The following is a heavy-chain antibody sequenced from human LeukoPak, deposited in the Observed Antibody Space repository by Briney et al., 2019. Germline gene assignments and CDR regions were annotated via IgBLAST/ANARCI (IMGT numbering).Heavy chain of an antibody. CDR3: HGYSYGYNYYYGMDV. Sequence: SETLSLTCTVSGGSISSSSYYWGWIRQPPGKGLEWIGSIYYSGSTYYNATLKSRVTISVDTSKNQFSLKLSSVTAADTAVYYCHGYSYGYNYYYGMDVWGQGTTVTVSS. CDR2: IYYSGST. D-gene: IGHD5-18*01. CDR1: GGSISSSSYY. J-gene: IGHJ6*02. V-gene: IGHV4-39*01.